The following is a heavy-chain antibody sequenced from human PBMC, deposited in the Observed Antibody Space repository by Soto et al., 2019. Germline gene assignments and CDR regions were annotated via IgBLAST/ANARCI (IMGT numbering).Heavy chain of an antibody. CDR1: GVSISSTTW. CDR3: ARDLRIAVVEVFDY. Sequence: SETLSLTCAVSGVSISSTTWWSWVRQPPGKGLEWIGEIYHSGSTNYNPSLKSRVTISVDKSKNHFSLQQSSVTAADTAVYYCARDLRIAVVEVFDYWGQGTLVTVSS. CDR2: IYHSGST. J-gene: IGHJ4*02. V-gene: IGHV4-4*02. D-gene: IGHD6-19*01.